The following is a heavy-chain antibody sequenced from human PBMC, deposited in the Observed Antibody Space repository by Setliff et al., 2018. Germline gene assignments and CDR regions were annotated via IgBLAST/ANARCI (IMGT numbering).Heavy chain of an antibody. V-gene: IGHV3-7*01. CDR2: IKQDGSEK. CDR3: ALSLAAAGHDAFDI. J-gene: IGHJ3*02. CDR1: GFTFSSYW. D-gene: IGHD6-13*01. Sequence: GGSLRLSCAASGFTFSSYWMSWVRQAPGKGLEWVANIKQDGSEKYYVDSVKGRFTISRDNAKNSLYLQMNSLRGEDTAVYYCALSLAAAGHDAFDIWGQGTMVTVSS.